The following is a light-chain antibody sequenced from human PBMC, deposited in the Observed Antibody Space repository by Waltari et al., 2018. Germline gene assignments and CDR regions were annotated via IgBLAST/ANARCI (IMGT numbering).Light chain of an antibody. J-gene: IGKJ3*01. CDR3: QKYNSALFT. CDR2: GAS. Sequence: DIQMTQSPSSLSASVGDTVTLTCRASQVISNYLAWYQQKPGKVPKLLIFGASRLQPGVPSRFIGSGSGTHFTLTISTLQPEDVATYYCQKYNSALFTFGPGTKVHI. CDR1: QVISNY. V-gene: IGKV1-27*01.